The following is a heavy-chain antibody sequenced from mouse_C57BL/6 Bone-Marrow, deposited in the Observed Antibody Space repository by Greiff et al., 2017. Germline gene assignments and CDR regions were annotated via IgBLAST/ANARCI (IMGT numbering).Heavy chain of an antibody. Sequence: QVQLQQPGAELVMPGASVKLSCKASGYTFTSYWMHWVKQRPGQGLEWIGEIDPSDSYTNYNQKFKGKSTLTVDKSSSTAYMQLSSLTSEDSAVYYCAYHGRAYWGQGTLVTVSA. CDR3: AYHGRAY. J-gene: IGHJ3*01. CDR1: GYTFTSYW. V-gene: IGHV1-69*01. CDR2: IDPSDSYT.